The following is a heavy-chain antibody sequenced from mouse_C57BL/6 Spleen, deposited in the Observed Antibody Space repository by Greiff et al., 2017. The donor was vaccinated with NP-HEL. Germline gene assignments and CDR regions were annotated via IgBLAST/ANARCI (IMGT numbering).Heavy chain of an antibody. V-gene: IGHV1-62-2*01. J-gene: IGHJ1*03. D-gene: IGHD1-1*01. Sequence: VQLQQSGAELVKPGASVKLSCKASGYTFTEYTIHWVKQRSGQGLEWIGWFYPGSGSIKYNEKFKDKATLTADKSSSTVYMELSRLTSEDSAVYFCARHEESTIYYGSSYGYFDVWGTGTTVTVSS. CDR3: ARHEESTIYYGSSYGYFDV. CDR1: GYTFTEYT. CDR2: FYPGSGSI.